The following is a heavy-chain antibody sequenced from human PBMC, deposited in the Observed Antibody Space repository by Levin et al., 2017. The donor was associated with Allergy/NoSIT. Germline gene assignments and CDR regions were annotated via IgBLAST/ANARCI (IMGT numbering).Heavy chain of an antibody. CDR2: ISSRSSYI. V-gene: IGHV3-21*01. CDR1: GFTFSSYT. Sequence: PGGSLRLSCAASGFTFSSYTMNWVRQAPGKGLEWVSSISSRSSYIYYADSVKGRFTISRDNAKNSLYLQMNSLRAEDTAVYYCASDGLKGALTYHWGQGTLVTVSS. CDR3: ASDGLKGALTYH. J-gene: IGHJ5*02. D-gene: IGHD1-26*01.